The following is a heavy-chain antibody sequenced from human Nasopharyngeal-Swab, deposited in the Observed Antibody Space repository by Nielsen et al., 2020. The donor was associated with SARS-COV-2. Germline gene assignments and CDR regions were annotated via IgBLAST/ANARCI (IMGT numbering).Heavy chain of an antibody. CDR3: TRLDVAAAGTPAHY. Sequence: GGSLRLSCAASGFTFSGSAMHWVRQASGKGLEWVGRIRSKANSYATAYAASVKGRFTISRDDSKNTAYLQMNSLKTEDTAVYYCTRLDVAAAGTPAHYWGQGTLVTVSS. D-gene: IGHD6-13*01. J-gene: IGHJ4*02. CDR2: IRSKANSYAT. CDR1: GFTFSGSA. V-gene: IGHV3-73*01.